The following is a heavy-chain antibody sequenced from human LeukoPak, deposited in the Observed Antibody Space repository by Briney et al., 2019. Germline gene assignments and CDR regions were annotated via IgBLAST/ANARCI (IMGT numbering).Heavy chain of an antibody. CDR2: INHSGST. V-gene: IGHV4-34*01. Sequence: SETLSLTCAVYGGSFSGYYWSWIRQPPGKGREWIGEINHSGSTNYNPSLKSRVTISVDTSKNQFSLKLSSVTAADTAVYYCARKIRKWIQLWFHFDYWGQGTLVTVSS. CDR3: ARKIRKWIQLWFHFDY. D-gene: IGHD5-18*01. J-gene: IGHJ4*02. CDR1: GGSFSGYY.